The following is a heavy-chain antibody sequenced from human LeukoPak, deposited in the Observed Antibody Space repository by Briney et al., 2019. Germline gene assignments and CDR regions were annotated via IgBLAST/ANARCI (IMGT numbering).Heavy chain of an antibody. V-gene: IGHV1-69*05. CDR3: ARDSSPGYYYDSSGYYLGAFDI. Sequence: SVKVSCKASGGTFSSYAISWVRQAPGQGLEWMGGIIPIFGTANYAQKFQGRVTITTDESTSTAYMELSSLRSEDTAVYYCARDSSPGYYYDSSGYYLGAFDIWGQGTMVTVSS. CDR2: IIPIFGTA. J-gene: IGHJ3*02. CDR1: GGTFSSYA. D-gene: IGHD3-22*01.